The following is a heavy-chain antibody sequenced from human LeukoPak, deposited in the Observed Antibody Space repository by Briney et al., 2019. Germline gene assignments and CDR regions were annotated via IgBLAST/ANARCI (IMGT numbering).Heavy chain of an antibody. J-gene: IGHJ6*03. Sequence: SETLSLTCTVSGYSISSGYYWGWIRQPPEKGLEWIGTISHSGSTYYSPSLKSRVTISVDTSKTQFSLRLSSVTASDTAVYYCAKDPRYCSGGSCYYYYYYYMDVWGKGTTVTVSS. CDR3: AKDPRYCSGGSCYYYYYYYMDV. D-gene: IGHD2-15*01. CDR2: ISHSGST. V-gene: IGHV4-38-2*02. CDR1: GYSISSGYY.